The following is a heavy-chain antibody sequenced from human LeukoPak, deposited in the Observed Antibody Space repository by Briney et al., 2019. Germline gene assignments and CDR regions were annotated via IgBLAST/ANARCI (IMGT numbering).Heavy chain of an antibody. CDR2: ISGSGGNT. J-gene: IGHJ6*03. CDR1: GLTFSNYG. D-gene: IGHD1-26*01. CDR3: AKDDGGSYYIYYYYMDV. Sequence: GGSLRLSCAASGLTFSNYGMSWVRQAPGKGLEWVSAISGSGGNTYYADSVKGRFTISRDNSKNTLYLQMNSLRAEDTAVYYCAKDDGGSYYIYYYYMDVWGRGTTVTISS. V-gene: IGHV3-23*01.